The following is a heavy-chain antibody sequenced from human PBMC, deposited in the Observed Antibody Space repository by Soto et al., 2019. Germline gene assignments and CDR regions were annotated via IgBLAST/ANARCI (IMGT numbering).Heavy chain of an antibody. CDR2: IKQDGSEK. CDR3: AREGEGSGSYPEHYYYYYGMDV. CDR1: GFTFSSYW. V-gene: IGHV3-7*03. Sequence: RLSCAASGFTFSSYWMSWVRQAPGKGLEWVANIKQDGSEKYYVDSVKGRFTISRDNAKNSLYLQMNSLRAEDTAVYYCAREGEGSGSYPEHYYYYYGMDVWGQGTTVTVSS. D-gene: IGHD1-26*01. J-gene: IGHJ6*02.